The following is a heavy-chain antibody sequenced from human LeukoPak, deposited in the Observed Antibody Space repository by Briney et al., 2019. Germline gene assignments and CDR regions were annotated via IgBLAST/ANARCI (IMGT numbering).Heavy chain of an antibody. CDR1: GCTFTDYY. CDR2: FNPNSGGT. D-gene: IGHD3-22*01. J-gene: IGHJ6*01. V-gene: IGHV1-2*02. CDR3: ATVDYDSTVYYPDY. Sequence: ASVKVSCKASGCTFTDYYMHWVRQAPGQGLEWMGWFNPNSGGTNSAQRFQGRVTMTRDTSISTAYMELSRLRSDDTAVYYCATVDYDSTVYYPDYWGQGTTVTVSS.